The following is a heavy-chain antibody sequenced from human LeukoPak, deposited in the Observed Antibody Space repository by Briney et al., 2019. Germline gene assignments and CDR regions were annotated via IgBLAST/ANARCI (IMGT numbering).Heavy chain of an antibody. CDR3: ARKQWAYYYDSSGYPNFDY. J-gene: IGHJ4*02. Sequence: PGGSLRLSCAASGFTFDDYGMSWVRQAPGKELEWVSGINWNGGSTGYADSVKGRFTISRDNAKNSLYLQMNSLRAEDTALYYCARKQWAYYYDSSGYPNFDYWGQGTLVTVSS. D-gene: IGHD3-22*01. CDR1: GFTFDDYG. V-gene: IGHV3-20*04. CDR2: INWNGGST.